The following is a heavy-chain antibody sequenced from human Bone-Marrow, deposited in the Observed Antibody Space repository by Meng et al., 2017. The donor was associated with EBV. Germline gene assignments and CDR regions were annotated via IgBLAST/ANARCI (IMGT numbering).Heavy chain of an antibody. Sequence: QIQLVQSGPAMQKPGSSVKLSCKASGGTFRSYVISWVRQAPGQGLEWMGAITPIFGTAEYAQTFQGRLTITADESTSTAYMELTSLRFEDTAVYYCARSLSGDPYFDYWGQGTLVTVSS. CDR1: GGTFRSYV. CDR3: ARSLSGDPYFDY. J-gene: IGHJ4*02. D-gene: IGHD4-17*01. CDR2: ITPIFGTA. V-gene: IGHV1-69*01.